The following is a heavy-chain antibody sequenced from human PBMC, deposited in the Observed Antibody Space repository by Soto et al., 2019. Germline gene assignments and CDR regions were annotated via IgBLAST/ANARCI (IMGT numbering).Heavy chain of an antibody. D-gene: IGHD6-6*01. CDR2: IYPGDSDT. CDR1: GYSFTSYW. V-gene: IGHV5-51*01. Sequence: GESLKISCKGSGYSFTSYWIGWVRQMPGKGLEWMGIIYPGDSDTRYSPSFQGQVTISADKSISTAYLQWSSLKASDTAMYYCARQTYSSSSPEFNLDYWGQGTLVTVSS. CDR3: ARQTYSSSSPEFNLDY. J-gene: IGHJ4*02.